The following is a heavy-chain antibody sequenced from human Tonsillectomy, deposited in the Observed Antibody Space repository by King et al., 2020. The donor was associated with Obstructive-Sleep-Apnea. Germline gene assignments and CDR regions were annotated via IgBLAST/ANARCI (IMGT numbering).Heavy chain of an antibody. CDR2: TRNKANSYTT. V-gene: IGHV3-72*01. D-gene: IGHD2-15*01. CDR1: GFTFIDHY. Sequence: VQLVESGGGLVQPGGSLRLSCAASGFTFIDHYMDWVRQAPGKGLEWVGRTRNKANSYTTEYSAFVKGRFTISRDDSNNSLYLQRNSLKTEDTAVYYCARVVHPIGYYFDYWGQGTLVTVSS. CDR3: ARVVHPIGYYFDY. J-gene: IGHJ4*02.